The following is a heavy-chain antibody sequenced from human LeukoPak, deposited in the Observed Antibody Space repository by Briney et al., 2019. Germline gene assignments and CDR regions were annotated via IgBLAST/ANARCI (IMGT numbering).Heavy chain of an antibody. CDR2: IRSKAYGGTT. J-gene: IGHJ4*02. V-gene: IGHV3-49*03. Sequence: GGSLRLSCTASGFTFGDYAMSWFRQAPGKGLEWVGFIRSKAYGGTTEYAASVKGRFTISRDDSKSIAYLQMNSLKTEDTAVYYCTRGGRMVRGVKLDYWGQGTLVTVSS. CDR1: GFTFGDYA. D-gene: IGHD3-10*01. CDR3: TRGGRMVRGVKLDY.